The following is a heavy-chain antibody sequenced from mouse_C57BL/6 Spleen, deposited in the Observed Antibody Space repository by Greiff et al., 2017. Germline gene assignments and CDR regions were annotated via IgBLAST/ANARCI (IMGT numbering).Heavy chain of an antibody. J-gene: IGHJ3*01. CDR3: ARGSSYLAWFAY. CDR1: GFNIKDYY. CDR2: IDPEDGET. V-gene: IGHV14-2*01. Sequence: VQLKQSGAELVKPGASVKLSCTASGFNIKDYYMHWVKQRTEQGLEWIGRIDPEDGETKYAQKFQGKATLTADTSSNTAYLQLSSLTSEDTAVYYCARGSSYLAWFAYWGQGTLVTVS. D-gene: IGHD1-1*01.